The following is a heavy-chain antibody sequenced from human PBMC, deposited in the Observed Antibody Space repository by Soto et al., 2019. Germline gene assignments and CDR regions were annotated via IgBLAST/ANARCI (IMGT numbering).Heavy chain of an antibody. Sequence: QVQLQESGPGLVKPSQTLSLTCTVSGGSISSVDYYWSWIRQPPGKGLEWIGYIYYSGSTYYSPSLTSRATISVDTSNNQFSLNLNSVTAADTAVYYCAREGAIIAAGSRQVDCWGQGTLVTVSS. D-gene: IGHD6-13*01. CDR1: GGSISSVDYY. J-gene: IGHJ4*02. V-gene: IGHV4-30-4*01. CDR3: AREGAIIAAGSRQVDC. CDR2: IYYSGST.